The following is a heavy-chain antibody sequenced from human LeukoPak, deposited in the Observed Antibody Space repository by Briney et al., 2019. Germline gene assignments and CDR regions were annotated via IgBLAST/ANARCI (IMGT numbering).Heavy chain of an antibody. V-gene: IGHV4-4*07. CDR3: AGGGQWLDPFDY. CDR1: GGSISSYY. D-gene: IGHD6-19*01. CDR2: IYTSGST. Sequence: SETLSLTRTVSGGSISSYYWSWIRQPAGQGLEWIGRIYTSGSTNYNPSLKSRVTMSVDTSENQFSLKLTSVTATDTAVYYCAGGGQWLDPFDYWGQGTLVTVSS. J-gene: IGHJ4*02.